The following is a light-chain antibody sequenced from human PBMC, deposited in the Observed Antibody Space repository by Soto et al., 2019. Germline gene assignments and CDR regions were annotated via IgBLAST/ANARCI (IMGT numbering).Light chain of an antibody. CDR2: EVS. CDR3: SSFTSPSTQV. CDR1: SRDVGGYDY. Sequence: QSVLTQPASVSGSPGQSITISCTGTSRDVGGYDYVSWYQQHPGRAPKLMIFEVSNRPSGISHRFSGSKSGNTAALTISGRQAEDEADYYCSSFTSPSTQVLGGGTKLTVL. V-gene: IGLV2-14*01. J-gene: IGLJ3*02.